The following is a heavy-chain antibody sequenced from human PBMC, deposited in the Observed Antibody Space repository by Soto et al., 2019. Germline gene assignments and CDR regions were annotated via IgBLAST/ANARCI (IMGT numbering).Heavy chain of an antibody. CDR3: ATPPPVVGTPKLDYYYGMDV. D-gene: IGHD6-19*01. V-gene: IGHV1-69*13. J-gene: IGHJ6*02. CDR2: IIPIFDTA. CDR1: AGTFSSYG. Sequence: SVKVSCKTSAGTFSSYGISWVRQAPGQGLEWMGGIIPIFDTANYAQKFQGRVTITADESTSTAYMELSSLRSEDTAVYYCATPPPVVGTPKLDYYYGMDVRGQGTTVTVSS.